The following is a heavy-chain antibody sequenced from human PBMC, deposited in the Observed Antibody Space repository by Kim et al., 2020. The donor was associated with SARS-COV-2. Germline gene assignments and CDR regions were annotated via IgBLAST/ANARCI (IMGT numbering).Heavy chain of an antibody. J-gene: IGHJ6*02. CDR3: ARDFASPDDFLTGYYKYYYYAMDV. CDR2: ISSDGYNK. V-gene: IGHV3-30*04. CDR1: GFTFNNKS. Sequence: GGSLRLSCAAAGFTFNNKSIHWVRQAPGKGLEWVAVISSDGYNKYYADSVEGRFTISRDTSKNTVDLQMNSLRTEDTAVYYCARDFASPDDFLTGYYKYYYYAMDVWGQGTTVTVSS. D-gene: IGHD3-9*01.